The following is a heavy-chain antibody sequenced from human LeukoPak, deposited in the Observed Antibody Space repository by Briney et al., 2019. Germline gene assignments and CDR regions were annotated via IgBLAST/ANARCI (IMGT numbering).Heavy chain of an antibody. CDR2: FDPEDGET. CDR1: GYTLTELS. J-gene: IGHJ6*02. CDR3: ARGRDYYYGMDV. Sequence: ASVTVSCKVSGYTLTELSMHWVRQAPGKGLEWMGGFDPEDGETIYAQKFQGRVTMTRNTSISTAYMELSSLRSEDTAVYYCARGRDYYYGMDVWGQGTTVTVSS. V-gene: IGHV1-24*01.